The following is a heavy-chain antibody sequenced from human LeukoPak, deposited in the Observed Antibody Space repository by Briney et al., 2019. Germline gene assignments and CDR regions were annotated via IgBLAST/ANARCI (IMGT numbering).Heavy chain of an antibody. CDR1: GYTFTNYG. V-gene: IGHV1-18*01. Sequence: ASVKVSCKTSGYTFTNYGISWVRQAPGQGLEWMGWVSTSNPHTNYAPKFRGRVIMTIDTSTTTAYLEMRSLTSDETAVYYCARDRFLWGLGNWFDLWGQGTLVTVTS. J-gene: IGHJ5*02. CDR3: ARDRFLWGLGNWFDL. CDR2: VSTSNPHT. D-gene: IGHD3-3*01.